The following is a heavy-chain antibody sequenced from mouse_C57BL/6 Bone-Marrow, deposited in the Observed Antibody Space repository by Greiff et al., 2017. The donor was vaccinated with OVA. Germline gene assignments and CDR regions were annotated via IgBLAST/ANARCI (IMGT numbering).Heavy chain of an antibody. J-gene: IGHJ1*03. D-gene: IGHD1-1*01. Sequence: QVQLKQPGAELVKPGASVKLSCTASGYTFTSYWMQWVKQRPGQGLEWIGEIDPSDSYTNYNQKLKGKATLTVDTSSSTAYMQLSSLTSEDSAVYYCARGGIYYCGSSSFDVWGTGTTVTVSS. CDR2: IDPSDSYT. V-gene: IGHV1-50*01. CDR1: GYTFTSYW. CDR3: ARGGIYYCGSSSFDV.